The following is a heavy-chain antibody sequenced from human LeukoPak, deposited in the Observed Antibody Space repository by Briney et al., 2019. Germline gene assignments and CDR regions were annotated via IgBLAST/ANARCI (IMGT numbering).Heavy chain of an antibody. D-gene: IGHD6-19*01. CDR3: ARSVIAVAGYDAFDI. V-gene: IGHV3-48*02. CDR1: GFTFSAYS. CDR2: ISSRSFTI. J-gene: IGHJ3*02. Sequence: GGSLRLSCAASGFTFSAYSMNWVRQAPGKGLDWVSYISSRSFTIYYADSVKGRFSISRDNAKNSLYLEMNSLRDEDTAVYYCARSVIAVAGYDAFDIWGQGTVVTVSS.